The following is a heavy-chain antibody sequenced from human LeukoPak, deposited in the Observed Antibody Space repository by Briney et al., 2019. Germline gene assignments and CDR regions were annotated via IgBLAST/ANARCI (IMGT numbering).Heavy chain of an antibody. Sequence: GGSLRLSCAASRFTFSDYWMSWVRQAPGKGLEWVANIKEDGSERYYVDSVKGRFTISRDNANSSLYLQMNSLRAEDTAVYYCARDVSGGSGSYFYYYGMDVWGQGTTVTVSS. CDR3: ARDVSGGSGSYFYYYGMDV. D-gene: IGHD3-10*01. J-gene: IGHJ6*02. CDR2: IKEDGSER. CDR1: RFTFSDYW. V-gene: IGHV3-7*01.